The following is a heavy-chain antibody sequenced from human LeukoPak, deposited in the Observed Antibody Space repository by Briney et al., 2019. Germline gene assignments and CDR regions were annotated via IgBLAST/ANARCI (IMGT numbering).Heavy chain of an antibody. CDR3: AGSGWYWDY. CDR2: IYHDGST. D-gene: IGHD6-19*01. CDR1: GGSISSSNW. V-gene: IGHV4-4*02. J-gene: IGHJ4*02. Sequence: KASETLSLTCVVSGGSISSSNWWGWVRQPPGKGLEWIGEIYHDGSTNYNPSLKSRVTISIDKSKNQFSLKLSSVTAADTAVYYCAGSGWYWDYWGQGTLVTVSS.